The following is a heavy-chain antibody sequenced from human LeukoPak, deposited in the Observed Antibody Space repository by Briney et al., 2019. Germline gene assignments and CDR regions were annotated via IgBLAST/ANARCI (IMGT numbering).Heavy chain of an antibody. CDR1: GFTFSNYA. CDR2: ISYDGSNK. CDR3: AKDQRGRDSSSQVDV. V-gene: IGHV3-30-3*01. Sequence: PGGSLRLSCAVSGFTFSNYAMHWVRQAPGKGLEWVAVISYDGSNKYYADSVKGRFTISRDNAKNSLYLQMNSLRAEDTAVYYCAKDQRGRDSSSQVDVWGKGTTVTVSS. J-gene: IGHJ6*04. D-gene: IGHD6-6*01.